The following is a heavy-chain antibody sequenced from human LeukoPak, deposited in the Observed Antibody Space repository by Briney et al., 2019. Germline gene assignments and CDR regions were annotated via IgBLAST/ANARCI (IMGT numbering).Heavy chain of an antibody. CDR3: ARTGYHYGSGSHFAFDV. CDR1: GYRFSNQW. J-gene: IGHJ3*01. V-gene: IGHV5-51*01. D-gene: IGHD3-10*01. CDR2: IYPADSDT. Sequence: GESLKISCEASGYRFSNQWIGWVRQMPGKGLECMGIIYPADSDTRHSTSFEGQVSISVNKSIPTAYLQWRSLKASDTAIYYCARTGYHYGSGSHFAFDVWGQGTVVSVSS.